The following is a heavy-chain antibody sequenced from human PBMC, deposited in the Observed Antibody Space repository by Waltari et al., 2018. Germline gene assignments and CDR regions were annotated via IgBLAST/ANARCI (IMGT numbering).Heavy chain of an antibody. Sequence: QVQLQESGPGLVKPSETLSLTCAVSGYSISSGYYWGWIRQPPGKGLEWIGSIYHSGSTYYNPSLKSRVTISVNTSKNQFSLKLSSVTAADTAVYYCARAFQGGYDYWGQGTLVTVSS. CDR3: ARAFQGGYDY. D-gene: IGHD2-21*01. V-gene: IGHV4-38-2*01. CDR1: GYSISSGYY. J-gene: IGHJ4*02. CDR2: IYHSGST.